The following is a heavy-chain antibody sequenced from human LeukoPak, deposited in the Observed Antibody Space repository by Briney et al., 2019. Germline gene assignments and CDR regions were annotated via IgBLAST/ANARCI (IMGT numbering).Heavy chain of an antibody. J-gene: IGHJ4*02. CDR2: ISYDGSNK. CDR1: GFTFSTYW. Sequence: GGSLRLSCAASGFTFSTYWMSWVRQAPGKGLEWVAVISYDGSNKYYADSVKGRFTISRDNSKNTLYLQMNSLRTEDTAVYYCAKGPTTVVDYWGQGTLVTVSS. V-gene: IGHV3-30*18. D-gene: IGHD4-17*01. CDR3: AKGPTTVVDY.